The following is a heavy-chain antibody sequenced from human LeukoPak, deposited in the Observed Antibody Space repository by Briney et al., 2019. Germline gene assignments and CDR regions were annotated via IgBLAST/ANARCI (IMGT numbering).Heavy chain of an antibody. CDR2: ISGSGGST. CDR1: GFTFSNYG. V-gene: IGHV3-23*01. D-gene: IGHD2/OR15-2a*01. J-gene: IGHJ4*02. Sequence: GGSLRLSCAASGFTFSNYGMSWVRQAPGKGLEWVSAISGSGGSTYYADSVKGRFTISRDNSKNTLYLQMNSLNSEDTAVYYCTRGKYYNSGGVDYWGQGTLVTVSS. CDR3: TRGKYYNSGGVDY.